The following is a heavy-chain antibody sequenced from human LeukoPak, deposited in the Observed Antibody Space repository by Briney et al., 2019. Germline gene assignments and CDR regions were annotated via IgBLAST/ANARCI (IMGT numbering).Heavy chain of an antibody. J-gene: IGHJ3*02. D-gene: IGHD3-3*01. CDR1: GDSITSRSYY. Sequence: SETLSLTCTVSGDSITSRSYYWGWIRQAPGKGLEWIASIHYSGTTYYKPSLKSRVTISEDTSKNQFSLKLSSVTAADTAVYYCARAFRGIFGVFEAFDIWGQGTMVTVSS. CDR2: IHYSGTT. CDR3: ARAFRGIFGVFEAFDI. V-gene: IGHV4-39*07.